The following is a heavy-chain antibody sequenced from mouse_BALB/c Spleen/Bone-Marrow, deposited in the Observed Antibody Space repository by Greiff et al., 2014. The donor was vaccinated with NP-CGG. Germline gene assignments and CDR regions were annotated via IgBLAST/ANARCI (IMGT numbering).Heavy chain of an antibody. CDR1: GYTFTSYW. V-gene: IGHV1-87*01. CDR2: IYPGNGDT. J-gene: IGHJ4*01. CDR3: AREGYYYGSSIYYAMDY. D-gene: IGHD1-1*01. Sequence: QVQLQQSGAELARPVASVKLSCKASGYTFTSYWMQWVKQRPGQGLEWIGAIYPGNGDTRYTQKFKGKATLTADKSSSTAYMQFSSLASEDSAVYYCAREGYYYGSSIYYAMDYWGQGTSVTVSS.